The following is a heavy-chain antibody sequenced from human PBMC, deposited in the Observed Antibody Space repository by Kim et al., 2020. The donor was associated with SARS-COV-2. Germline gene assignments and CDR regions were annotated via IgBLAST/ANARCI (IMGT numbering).Heavy chain of an antibody. CDR3: AKTREVYWYFDL. CDR1: GFTFSSYA. V-gene: IGHV3-23*01. CDR2: ISGSGGST. Sequence: GGSLRLSCAASGFTFSSYAMSWVRQAPGKGLEWVSAISGSGGSTYYADSVKGRFTISRDNSKNTLYLQMNSLRGEDTAVYYCAKTREVYWYFDLWGRRTLVTVSS. J-gene: IGHJ2*01.